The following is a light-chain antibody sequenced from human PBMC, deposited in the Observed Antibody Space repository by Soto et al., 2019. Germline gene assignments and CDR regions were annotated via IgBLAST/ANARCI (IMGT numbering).Light chain of an antibody. CDR1: SSDVGGYDY. Sequence: QSVLTQPASVSGSAGQSVAISGTGTSSDVGGYDYVSWYQQHPGKAPKLILYEVNNRPSGISNHFSGSKSGNTASLFISGLQADDEADYFCSSYSTTTTLVFGSGTKVTVL. CDR2: EVN. V-gene: IGLV2-14*01. J-gene: IGLJ1*01. CDR3: SSYSTTTTLV.